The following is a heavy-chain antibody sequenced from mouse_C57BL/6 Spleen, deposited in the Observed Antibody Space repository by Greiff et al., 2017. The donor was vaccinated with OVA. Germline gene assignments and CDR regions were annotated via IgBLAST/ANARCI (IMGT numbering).Heavy chain of an antibody. CDR2: IDPETGGT. V-gene: IGHV1-15*01. CDR3: TREGVWRGAMDY. D-gene: IGHD2-10*02. J-gene: IGHJ4*01. CDR1: GYTFTDYE. Sequence: VKLVESGAELVRPGASVTLSCKASGYTFTDYEMHWVKQTPVHGLEWIGAIDPETGGTAYNQKFKGKAILTADKSSSTAYMELRSLTSEDSAVYYCTREGVWRGAMDYWGQGTSVTVSS.